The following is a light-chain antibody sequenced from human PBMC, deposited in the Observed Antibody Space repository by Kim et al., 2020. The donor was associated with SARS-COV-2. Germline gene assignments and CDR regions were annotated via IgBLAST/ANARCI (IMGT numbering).Light chain of an antibody. J-gene: IGKJ3*01. Sequence: ATINCKSSQCVSSSSNNKSYFAWYHQKPGPTPKLLIYWASTRESGVPDRFSGSGSGTDFTLTISSLQAEAVAVYYCQQYYNSPFTFSPGTKVDIQ. V-gene: IGKV4-1*01. CDR3: QQYYNSPFT. CDR1: QCVSSSSNNKSY. CDR2: WAS.